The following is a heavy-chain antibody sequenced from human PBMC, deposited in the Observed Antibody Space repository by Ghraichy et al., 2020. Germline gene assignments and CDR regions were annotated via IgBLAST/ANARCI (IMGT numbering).Heavy chain of an antibody. D-gene: IGHD4-11*01. CDR3: ARVATGYAFDI. CDR1: GYSISSGYY. CDR2: IYHSGST. J-gene: IGHJ3*02. V-gene: IGHV4-38-2*02. Sequence: SETLSHTCTVSGYSISSGYYWGWIRQPPGKGLEWIGSIYHSGSTYYNPSLKSRVTISVDTSKNQFSLKLSSVTAADTAVYYCARVATGYAFDIWGQGTMVTVSS.